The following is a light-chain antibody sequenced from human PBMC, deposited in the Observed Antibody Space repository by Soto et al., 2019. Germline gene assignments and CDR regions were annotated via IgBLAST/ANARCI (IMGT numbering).Light chain of an antibody. J-gene: IGLJ2*01. CDR3: CSYGDGETLP. V-gene: IGLV2-11*01. CDR1: TSDVGGYEY. Sequence: QSALTQPRSVSGSPGQSVTISCTGTTSDVGGYEYVSWYQQYPGKAPKLLIYHVVQRPSGVPDRFSWSKSGTTASLIISGLQAEDEADYVCCSYGDGETLPFGGGTKLTGL. CDR2: HVV.